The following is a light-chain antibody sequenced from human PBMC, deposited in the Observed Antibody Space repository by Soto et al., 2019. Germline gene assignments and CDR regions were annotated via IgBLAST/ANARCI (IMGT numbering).Light chain of an antibody. Sequence: DIQMTQSPSSVSASVGDTVTITCRASEDINVYLNWYQQKPGEVPKLLIYYASTLHRGVPSRFSGSGSETDFTLTIRSLQPEDFATYYCQHGYAAPYSFGQGTK. CDR2: YAS. V-gene: IGKV1-39*01. CDR1: EDINVY. J-gene: IGKJ2*03. CDR3: QHGYAAPYS.